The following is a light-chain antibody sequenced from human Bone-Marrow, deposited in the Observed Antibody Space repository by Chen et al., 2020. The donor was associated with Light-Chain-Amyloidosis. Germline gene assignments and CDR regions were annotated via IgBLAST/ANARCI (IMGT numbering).Light chain of an antibody. CDR3: QVWDRSSDRPV. Sequence: SYVLTQPSSVSVAPGQTATIACGGNNIGSTSLYSYQQTPGHAPLLVVYDDSDRPSGIPARLSGSNSGNTATLTIGRVEAGDEADYYCQVWDRSSDRPVFGGGTKLTVL. V-gene: IGLV3-21*02. CDR1: NIGSTS. J-gene: IGLJ3*02. CDR2: DDS.